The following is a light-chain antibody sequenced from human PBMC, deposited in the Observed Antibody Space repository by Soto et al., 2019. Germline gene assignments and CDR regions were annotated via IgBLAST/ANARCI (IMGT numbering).Light chain of an antibody. CDR1: QSVSSY. Sequence: IVMSQSPSTLSMSQGDSACLSGRASQSVSSYLAWYQQKPGQAPRLLIHDASNRATGIPARFSGSGSGTDFTLTISSLQPEDFAVYYCQQRGNWPLTFGGGTKVDI. CDR3: QQRGNWPLT. J-gene: IGKJ4*01. V-gene: IGKV3-11*01. CDR2: DAS.